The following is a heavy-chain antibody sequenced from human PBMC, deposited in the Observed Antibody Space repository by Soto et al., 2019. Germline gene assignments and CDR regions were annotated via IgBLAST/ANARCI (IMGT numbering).Heavy chain of an antibody. D-gene: IGHD3-10*01. J-gene: IGHJ4*02. Sequence: QVQLVQSGAEVKKPGSSVKVSCKASADTFTGYTVTWVRQAPGQGLEWVGRVIPILGASNFAQKFQGRGTISADPSTDTAYMGLTGLTSEDTAVYYCARSRGSYYSNFDSWGQGTLVTVSS. CDR3: ARSRGSYYSNFDS. V-gene: IGHV1-69*08. CDR1: ADTFTGYT. CDR2: VIPILGAS.